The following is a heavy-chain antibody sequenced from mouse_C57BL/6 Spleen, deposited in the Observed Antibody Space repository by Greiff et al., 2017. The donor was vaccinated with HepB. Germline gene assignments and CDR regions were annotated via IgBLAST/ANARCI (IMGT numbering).Heavy chain of an antibody. V-gene: IGHV5-4*03. Sequence: EVMLVESGGGLVKPGGSLKLSCAASGFTFSSYAMSWVRQTPEKRLEWVATISDGGSYTYYPDNVKGRFTISRDNAKKNLYLQMSHLKSEDTAMYYCARYYGGFDYWGQGTTLTVSS. CDR3: ARYYGGFDY. CDR1: GFTFSSYA. J-gene: IGHJ2*01. D-gene: IGHD1-1*01. CDR2: ISDGGSYT.